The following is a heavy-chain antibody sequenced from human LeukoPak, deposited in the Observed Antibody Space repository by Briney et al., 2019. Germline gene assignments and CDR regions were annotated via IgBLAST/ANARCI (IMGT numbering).Heavy chain of an antibody. J-gene: IGHJ4*02. V-gene: IGHV3-23*01. CDR2: ISGSGGRT. Sequence: GGSLRLSCADSGFTFSSYAMSWVRQAPGKGLEWVSAISGSGGRTYYADSVKGRFTMSRGNSKNTPYLQMNSLRAEDTAVYYCARGPSGYHNTGGQGTLVTVSS. CDR1: GFTFSSYA. CDR3: ARGPSGYHNT. D-gene: IGHD5-12*01.